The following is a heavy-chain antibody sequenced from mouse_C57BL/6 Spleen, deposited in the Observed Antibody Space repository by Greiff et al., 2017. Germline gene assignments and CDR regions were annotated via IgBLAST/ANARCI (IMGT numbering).Heavy chain of an antibody. J-gene: IGHJ4*01. V-gene: IGHV1-39*01. Sequence: LVESGPELVKPGASVKISCKASGYSFTDYNMNWVKQSNGKSLEWIGVINPNYGTTSYNQKFKGKATLTVDQSSSTAYMQLNSLTSEDSAVYYCARNSNHLYYAMDYWGQGTSVTVSS. CDR3: ARNSNHLYYAMDY. CDR2: INPNYGTT. D-gene: IGHD2-5*01. CDR1: GYSFTDYN.